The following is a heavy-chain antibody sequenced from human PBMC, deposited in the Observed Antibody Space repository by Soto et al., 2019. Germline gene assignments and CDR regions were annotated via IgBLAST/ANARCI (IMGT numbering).Heavy chain of an antibody. CDR3: ARGTVGYCSSTSCLDV. Sequence: GGSLRLSCEASGFTFSSYSMNWVRQAPGKGLEWVSSISTSSNYIYYADSVKGRFTISRDNAKNSLYLQMNSLRAEDTAVYSCARGTVGYCSSTSCLDVWGQGTTVTVSS. J-gene: IGHJ6*02. CDR2: ISTSSNYI. CDR1: GFTFSSYS. D-gene: IGHD2-2*01. V-gene: IGHV3-21*01.